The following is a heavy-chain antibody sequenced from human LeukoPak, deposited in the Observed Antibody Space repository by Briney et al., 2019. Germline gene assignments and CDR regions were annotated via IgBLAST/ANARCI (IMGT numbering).Heavy chain of an antibody. J-gene: IGHJ4*02. CDR1: GGTFSSYA. D-gene: IGHD6-6*01. CDR3: ARGERSSFNLDY. V-gene: IGHV1-69*13. Sequence: ASVKVSCTASGGTFSSYAISWVRQAPGQGLEWMGGIIPIFGTANYAQKFQGRVTITADESTSTAYMELSSLRSEDTAVYYCARGERSSFNLDYWGQGTLVTVSS. CDR2: IIPIFGTA.